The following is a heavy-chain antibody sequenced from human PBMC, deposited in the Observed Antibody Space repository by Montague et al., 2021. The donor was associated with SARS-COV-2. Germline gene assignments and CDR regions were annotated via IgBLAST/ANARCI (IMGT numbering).Heavy chain of an antibody. Sequence: SETLSLTCGVSGGSIRSSNWWSWVRQSPGKGLEWIGEIYHSGSTNNNPSLKSRVTISVDKSKNQLSLELSSVSAADTAVYFCARVFSLGYSSDWHPYACIDYWGQGTMVIVSS. CDR2: IYHSGST. CDR3: ARVFSLGYSSDWHPYACIDY. CDR1: GGSIRSSNW. D-gene: IGHD6-19*01. V-gene: IGHV4-4*02. J-gene: IGHJ4*01.